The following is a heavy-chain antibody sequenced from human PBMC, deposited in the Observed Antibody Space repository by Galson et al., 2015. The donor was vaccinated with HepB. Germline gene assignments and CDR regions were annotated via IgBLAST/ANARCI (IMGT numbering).Heavy chain of an antibody. CDR3: ARGQFLQWFIERQRPARSNYYSYFDMDV. Sequence: SVKVSCKASGYTFTGYYMHWVRQAPGQGLEWMGRINPNSGGTNYAQKFQGRVTMTRDTSINTAYMERRSLRSDDTAVYYCARGQFLQWFIERQRPARSNYYSYFDMDVWGQGTTVTVSS. D-gene: IGHD3-3*01. CDR2: INPNSGGT. J-gene: IGHJ6*02. V-gene: IGHV1-2*06. CDR1: GYTFTGYY.